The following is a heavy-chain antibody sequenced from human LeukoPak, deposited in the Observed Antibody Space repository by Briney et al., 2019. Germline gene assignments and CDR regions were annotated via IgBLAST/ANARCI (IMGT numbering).Heavy chain of an antibody. Sequence: GGSLRLSCAASGFTFSIYTMNWLRQAPGKGLEWVSIINYNGDNKYYADSVQGRFTISRDNSKNTVYLQMNSLRAEDTAIYYCAKDGHCPGALCPTQIAVAGYNDNWGQGTLVTVSS. J-gene: IGHJ4*02. D-gene: IGHD6-19*01. V-gene: IGHV3-23*01. CDR2: INYNGDNK. CDR3: AKDGHCPGALCPTQIAVAGYNDN. CDR1: GFTFSIYT.